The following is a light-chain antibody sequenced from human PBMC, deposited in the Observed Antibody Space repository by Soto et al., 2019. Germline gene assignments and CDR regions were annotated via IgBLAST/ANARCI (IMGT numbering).Light chain of an antibody. J-gene: IGKJ1*01. CDR1: QSISSW. Sequence: DIQMTQSPYTLSASLGDRVIVTCRASQSISSWLAWYQQKAGKAPKLLIYKASALESGVPSRFSGSGSGTEFTLTISSLEPEDFATYYCQHYSTYPWTFGQGTKVDIK. CDR2: KAS. CDR3: QHYSTYPWT. V-gene: IGKV1-5*03.